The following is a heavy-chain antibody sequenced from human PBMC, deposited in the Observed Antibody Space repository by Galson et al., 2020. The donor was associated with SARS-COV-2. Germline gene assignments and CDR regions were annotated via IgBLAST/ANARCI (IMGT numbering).Heavy chain of an antibody. V-gene: IGHV3-7*01. CDR1: GFTLEIYW. CDR2: IKQDGSEK. Sequence: GGSLRLSCSVSGFTLEIYWMSWVRQAPGKGLERVASIKQDGSEKTYVNAVKGRFTVSRDNAKRSVSLQMNSLRADDSALYYCAREMWAAVPGTGAPYDLWGQGTRVTVS. CDR3: AREMWAAVPGTGAPYDL. D-gene: IGHD6-19*01. J-gene: IGHJ5*02.